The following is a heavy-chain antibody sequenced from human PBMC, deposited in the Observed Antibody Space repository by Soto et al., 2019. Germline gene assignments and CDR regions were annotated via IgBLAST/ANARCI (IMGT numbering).Heavy chain of an antibody. D-gene: IGHD3-16*02. Sequence: SETLSLTCTVSGGSISSSSYYWCWILQPPGKGLEWIGSIYYSGSTYYNPSLKSRVTISVDTSKNQFSLKLRSVTAADTAVYYCARQNYDYIWGSYPSGYYFDYWGQGTLVTVSS. V-gene: IGHV4-39*01. J-gene: IGHJ4*02. CDR3: ARQNYDYIWGSYPSGYYFDY. CDR2: IYYSGST. CDR1: GGSISSSSYY.